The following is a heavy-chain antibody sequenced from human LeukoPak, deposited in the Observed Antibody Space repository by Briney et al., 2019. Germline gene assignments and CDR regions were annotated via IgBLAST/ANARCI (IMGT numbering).Heavy chain of an antibody. D-gene: IGHD3-10*01. Sequence: GGSLRLSCAASGFTFSSYGMHWVRQAPGKGLEWVAVISYDGSNKYYADSVKGRFTISRDNSKNTLYLQMNSLRAEDTAVYYCAKGQEGVITYWGQGTLVTVSS. V-gene: IGHV3-30*18. CDR1: GFTFSSYG. J-gene: IGHJ4*02. CDR3: AKGQEGVITY. CDR2: ISYDGSNK.